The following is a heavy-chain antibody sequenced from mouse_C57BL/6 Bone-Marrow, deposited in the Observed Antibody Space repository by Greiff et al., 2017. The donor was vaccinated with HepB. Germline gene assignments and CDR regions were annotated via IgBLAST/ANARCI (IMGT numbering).Heavy chain of an antibody. V-gene: IGHV5-2*01. CDR2: INSDGGST. CDR1: EYEFPSHD. Sequence: EVMLVESGGGLVQPGESLKLSCESNEYEFPSHDMSWVRKTPEKRLELVAAINSDGGSTYYPDTMERRFIISRDNTNKTLYLQMSSLRSEDTALYYCARPFLTSAWFAYWGQGTLVTVSA. D-gene: IGHD1-1*01. J-gene: IGHJ3*01. CDR3: ARPFLTSAWFAY.